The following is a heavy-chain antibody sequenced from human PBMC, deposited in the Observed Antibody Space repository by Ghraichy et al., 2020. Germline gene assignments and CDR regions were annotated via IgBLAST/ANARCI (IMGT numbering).Heavy chain of an antibody. Sequence: GSLRLSCAVYGGSFSGYYWSWIRQPPGKGLEWIGEINHSGSTNYNPSLKSRVTISVDTSKNQFSLKLNSVTAADTAVYYCARGGGPGAFDIWGQGTMVTVSS. CDR3: ARGGGPGAFDI. J-gene: IGHJ3*02. V-gene: IGHV4-34*01. CDR1: GGSFSGYY. D-gene: IGHD3-10*01. CDR2: INHSGST.